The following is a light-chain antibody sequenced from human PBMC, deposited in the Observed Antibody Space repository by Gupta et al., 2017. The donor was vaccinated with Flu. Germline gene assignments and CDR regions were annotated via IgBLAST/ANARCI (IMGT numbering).Light chain of an antibody. J-gene: IGKJ3*01. Sequence: DIVMTQSPDSLAVSLGERATINCKSSQSVLHITNNKNYLAWYQQKPGQPPKLLIYWASTRESGVPGRFSGSGSGTDFTLTISSLQAEDVAVYYCQQSDSAPQSFGPGTKVDIK. V-gene: IGKV4-1*01. CDR1: QSVLHITNNKNY. CDR2: WAS. CDR3: QQSDSAPQS.